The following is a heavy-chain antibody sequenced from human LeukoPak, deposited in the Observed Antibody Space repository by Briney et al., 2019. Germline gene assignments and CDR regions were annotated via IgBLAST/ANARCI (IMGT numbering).Heavy chain of an antibody. D-gene: IGHD2-2*01. CDR3: AKASSNDAFDI. CDR1: GITFSSYW. CDR2: IKQDGSEK. V-gene: IGHV3-7*03. J-gene: IGHJ3*02. Sequence: GGSLRLSCVASGITFSSYWMSWVRQAPGKGLEWVANIKQDGSEKYFVDSVKGRFTISRDNAKNSLYLQMNSLRAEDMALYYCAKASSNDAFDIWGQGTMVTVSS.